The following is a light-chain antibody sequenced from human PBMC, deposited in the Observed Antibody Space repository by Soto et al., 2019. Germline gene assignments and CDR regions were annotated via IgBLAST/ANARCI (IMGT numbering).Light chain of an antibody. CDR2: AAS. J-gene: IGKJ3*01. CDR1: QDIRSN. Sequence: DIQMTQSPSSLSVSVGDRVTITCRASQDIRSNLGWFQQKPGKAPRRLIYAASTLESGVPSRFSGSRSRTEFTLTIRSLQPEDFATYYCLQHNSYPFTFGPGTKVDIK. CDR3: LQHNSYPFT. V-gene: IGKV1-17*01.